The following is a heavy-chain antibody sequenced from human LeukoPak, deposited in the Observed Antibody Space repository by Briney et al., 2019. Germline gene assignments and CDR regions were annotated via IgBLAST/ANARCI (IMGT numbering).Heavy chain of an antibody. J-gene: IGHJ6*02. CDR1: GGTFSSYA. Sequence: SVKVSCKASGGTFSSYAISWVRQAPGQGLEWMGGIIPIFGTANYAQKIQGRVTITADESTSTAYMELSSLRSEDTAVYYCARRQTGYSYGLSGYYYGMDVWGQGTTVTVSS. CDR3: ARRQTGYSYGLSGYYYGMDV. D-gene: IGHD5-18*01. CDR2: IIPIFGTA. V-gene: IGHV1-69*13.